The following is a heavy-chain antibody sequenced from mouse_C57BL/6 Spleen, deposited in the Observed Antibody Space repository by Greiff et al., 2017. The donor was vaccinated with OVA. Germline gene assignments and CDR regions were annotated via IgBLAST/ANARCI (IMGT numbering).Heavy chain of an antibody. Sequence: VQLQQSGPELVKPGASVKIPCKASGYTFTDYNMDWVKQSHGKSLEWIGDINPNNGGTIYNQKFKGKATLTVDKSSSTAYMELRSLTSEDTAVYYCARVDGYYGCAYWGQGTLVTVSA. V-gene: IGHV1-18*01. J-gene: IGHJ3*01. CDR2: INPNNGGT. CDR3: ARVDGYYGCAY. CDR1: GYTFTDYN. D-gene: IGHD2-3*01.